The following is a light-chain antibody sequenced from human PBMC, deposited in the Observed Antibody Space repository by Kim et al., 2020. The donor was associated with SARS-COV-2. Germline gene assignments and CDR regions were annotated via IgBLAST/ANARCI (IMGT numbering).Light chain of an antibody. V-gene: IGKV4-1*01. CDR1: QSVLYSSNNKNY. J-gene: IGKJ2*01. CDR2: WAS. Sequence: DIVMTQSPDSLAVSLGERATINCKSSQSVLYSSNNKNYLAWYQQKPGQPPKLIIYWASTRESGVPDRFSGSGSGTDFTLTISSLQAEDVAVYYCQQYYSTPYTCGQGTKLEI. CDR3: QQYYSTPYT.